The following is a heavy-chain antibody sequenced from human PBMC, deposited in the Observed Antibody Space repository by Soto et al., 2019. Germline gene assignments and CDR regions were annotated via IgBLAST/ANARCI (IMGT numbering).Heavy chain of an antibody. CDR1: GGSISSSSYY. J-gene: IGHJ4*02. V-gene: IGHV4-39*01. Sequence: TSETLSLTCTVSGGSISSSSYYWGWIRQPPGKGLEWIGSIYYSGSTYYNPSLKSRVTISVDTSKNQFSLKLSSVTAADTAVFYCASMGYQYGSGRYPLDYCGQGTLVTVSS. CDR3: ASMGYQYGSGRYPLDY. D-gene: IGHD3-10*01. CDR2: IYYSGST.